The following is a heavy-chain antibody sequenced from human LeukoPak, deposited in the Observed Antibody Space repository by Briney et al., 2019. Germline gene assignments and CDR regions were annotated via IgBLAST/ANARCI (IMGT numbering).Heavy chain of an antibody. Sequence: GGSLRLSCAASRSTFSNYWMSWVRQAPGKGLEWVAKIKQDGSEKYYVDSVKGRFTISRDNAKNSLYLQMNSLRAEDTAVYYCARGSSLYDYWGQGTLVTVSS. CDR3: ARGSSLYDY. V-gene: IGHV3-7*03. D-gene: IGHD6-13*01. CDR2: IKQDGSEK. J-gene: IGHJ4*02. CDR1: RSTFSNYW.